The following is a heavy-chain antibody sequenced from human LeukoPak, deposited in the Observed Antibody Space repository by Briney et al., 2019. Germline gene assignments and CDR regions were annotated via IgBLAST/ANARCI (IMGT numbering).Heavy chain of an antibody. V-gene: IGHV3-48*03. CDR2: ISSRGDAI. CDR1: AFTFGDYT. J-gene: IGHJ5*02. D-gene: IGHD3-16*02. Sequence: GGSLRLSCTASAFTFGDYTMSWVRHAPGKGVEWVSSISSRGDAIDYADSVKGRFTISRDNAKNSLYLQMNSLRAEDTAVYYCARSPSSFDPWGQGALVTVSS. CDR3: ARSPSSFDP.